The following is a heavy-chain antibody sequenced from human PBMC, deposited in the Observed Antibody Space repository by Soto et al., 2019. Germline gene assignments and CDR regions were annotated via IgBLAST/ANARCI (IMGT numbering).Heavy chain of an antibody. V-gene: IGHV1-2*04. Sequence: GASVKVSCKASGYSFTDYHIHWVRQAPGQGLEWLGRINPKGGGTSTAQKFQGWVTMTTDTSISTASMELTRLTSDDTAIYYCARGDSTDCSNGVCSFFYNHDMDVWGQGXTVTVYS. D-gene: IGHD2-8*01. CDR3: ARGDSTDCSNGVCSFFYNHDMDV. CDR2: INPKGGGT. CDR1: GYSFTDYH. J-gene: IGHJ6*02.